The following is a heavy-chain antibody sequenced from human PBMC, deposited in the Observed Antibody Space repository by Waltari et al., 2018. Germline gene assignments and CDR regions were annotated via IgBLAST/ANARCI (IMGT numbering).Heavy chain of an antibody. D-gene: IGHD6-13*01. Sequence: QVQLQESGPGLVKPSETLSLTCPVSRGSLSSYYCIWLLQPAGKGLEWNGRISTRGSTNYNPSLRNRVTMSVDTSKNQFSLKLSSVTAADTAVYYCARVGLAAAGDWYFDLWGRGTLVTVSS. CDR3: ARVGLAAAGDWYFDL. CDR1: RGSLSSYY. J-gene: IGHJ2*01. CDR2: ISTRGST. V-gene: IGHV4-4*07.